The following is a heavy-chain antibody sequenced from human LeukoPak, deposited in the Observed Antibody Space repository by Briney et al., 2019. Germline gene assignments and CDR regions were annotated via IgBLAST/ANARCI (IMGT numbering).Heavy chain of an antibody. CDR1: GFTFSSYA. CDR2: ISGSGGST. D-gene: IGHD2-2*01. V-gene: IGHV3-23*01. Sequence: PEGSLRLSCAASGFTFSSYAMSWVRQAPGKGLEWISAISGSGGSTYYADSVKGRFTIARHNSKNTLYLQMNSLRAEDTAVCYCAKDRVVVVPAASDYWGQGTLVTVSS. J-gene: IGHJ4*02. CDR3: AKDRVVVVPAASDY.